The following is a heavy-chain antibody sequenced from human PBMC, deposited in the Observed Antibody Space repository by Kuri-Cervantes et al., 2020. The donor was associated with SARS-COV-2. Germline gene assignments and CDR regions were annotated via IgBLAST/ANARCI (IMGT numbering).Heavy chain of an antibody. CDR2: ISSNGGST. D-gene: IGHD2-2*01. V-gene: IGHV3-64*01. CDR3: AKAGKKEGYCSSTSCYLDSDY. Sequence: GESLKISCAASGFTFSSYAMHWVRQAPGKGLEYVSAISSNGGSTYYANSVKGRFTISRDNSKNTLYLQMNSLRAEDTAVYYCAKAGKKEGYCSSTSCYLDSDYWGQGTLVTVSS. CDR1: GFTFSSYA. J-gene: IGHJ4*02.